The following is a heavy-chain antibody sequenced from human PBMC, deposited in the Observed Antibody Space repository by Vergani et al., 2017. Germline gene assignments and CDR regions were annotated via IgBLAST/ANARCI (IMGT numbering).Heavy chain of an antibody. CDR2: IWYDGSNK. D-gene: IGHD2/OR15-2a*01. J-gene: IGHJ6*03. V-gene: IGHV3-33*06. Sequence: QVQLVESGGGVVQPGRSLRLSCAASGFTFSSYGMHWVRQAPGKGLEWVAVIWYDGSNKYYADSVKGRFTISRDNSQNTVNLQMNSLRVDDTAVYYCAKDVGSCNSISCSYYMDVWGKGTTVTV. CDR1: GFTFSSYG. CDR3: AKDVGSCNSISCSYYMDV.